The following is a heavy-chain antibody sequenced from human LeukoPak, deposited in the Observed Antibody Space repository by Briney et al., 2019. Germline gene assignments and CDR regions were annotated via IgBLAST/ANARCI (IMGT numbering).Heavy chain of an antibody. CDR2: IYSGGST. D-gene: IGHD1-26*01. J-gene: IGHJ4*02. CDR1: GFTVSSNY. Sequence: GGSLRLSCAASGFTVSSNYMSWVRQAPGKGLEWVSVIYSGGSTYYADSVKGRFTISRDNSKNTLYLQMNSLRAEDTAVYYCAREIVGARFHNYWGQGTLVTVSS. CDR3: AREIVGARFHNY. V-gene: IGHV3-66*01.